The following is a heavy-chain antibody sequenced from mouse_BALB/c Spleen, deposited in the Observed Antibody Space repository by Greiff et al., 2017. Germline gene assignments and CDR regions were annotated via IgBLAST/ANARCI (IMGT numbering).Heavy chain of an antibody. CDR2: ISTYYGDA. J-gene: IGHJ4*01. CDR1: GYTFTDYA. CDR3: ARYGYYAYAMDY. V-gene: IGHV1S137*01. D-gene: IGHD2-3*01. Sequence: VKLMESGAELVRPGVSVKISCKGSGYTFTDYAMHWVKQSHAKSLEWIGVISTYYGDASYNQKFKGKATMTVDKSSSTAYMELARLTSEDSAIYYCARYGYYAYAMDYWGQGTSVTVSS.